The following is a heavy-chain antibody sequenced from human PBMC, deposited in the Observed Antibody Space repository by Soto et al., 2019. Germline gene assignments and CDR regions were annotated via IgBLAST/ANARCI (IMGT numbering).Heavy chain of an antibody. Sequence: TSETLSLTCTVSGGSISSYYWSRIRQPPGKGLEWIGEINHSGSTNYNPSLKSRVTISVDTSKNQFSLKLSSVTAADTAVYYCASRGVCNYYDFCSGSRSDFDYCGQGTLVT. D-gene: IGHD3-3*01. CDR2: INHSGST. CDR1: GGSISSYY. V-gene: IGHV4-34*01. CDR3: ASRGVCNYYDFCSGSRSDFDY. J-gene: IGHJ4*02.